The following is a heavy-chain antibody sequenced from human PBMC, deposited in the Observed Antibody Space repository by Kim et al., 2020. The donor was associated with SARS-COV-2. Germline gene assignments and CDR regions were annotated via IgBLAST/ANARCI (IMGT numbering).Heavy chain of an antibody. CDR1: GDSISPDY. CDR2: IRYSGNT. J-gene: IGHJ4*02. CDR3: ARGGNYGYYFDY. D-gene: IGHD3-16*02. V-gene: IGHV4-59*12. Sequence: SETLSLNCTVSGDSISPDYWSWILQPPGKGLEGIGYIRYSGNTIYNPSLKSRVTLSLDTSKNQFSLKLSSVTDADTAVYYCARGGNYGYYFDYWGQGSLVTVSS.